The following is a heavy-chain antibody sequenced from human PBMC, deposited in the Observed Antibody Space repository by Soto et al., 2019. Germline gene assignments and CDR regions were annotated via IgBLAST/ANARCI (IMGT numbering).Heavy chain of an antibody. V-gene: IGHV3-13*01. J-gene: IGHJ6*02. CDR2: IGSHGDS. Sequence: GGSLRLSCAASGFPFSIYDMHWVRQPIGKGLEWVSGIGSHGDSYYAGSVKGRFSISRENGKNSLDLQMNSLRADDTAVYYCGRGGGYYGIDVWGQGTTVTVSS. CDR3: GRGGGYYGIDV. CDR1: GFPFSIYD. D-gene: IGHD3-16*01.